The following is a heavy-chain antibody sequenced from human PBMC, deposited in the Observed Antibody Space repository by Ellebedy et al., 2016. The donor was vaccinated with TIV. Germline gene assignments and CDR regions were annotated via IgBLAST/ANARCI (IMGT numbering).Heavy chain of an antibody. CDR1: GYSFNNYW. CDR2: IYPGDSET. J-gene: IGHJ4*02. V-gene: IGHV5-51*01. CDR3: ARRLATTEVYN. D-gene: IGHD1-1*01. Sequence: KVSXXGSGYSFNNYWIDWVRQTPAKGLEWMGVIYPGDSETRYSPSFQGQVIISVDKSISTAYLQWNSLKASDTAIYYCARRLATTEVYNWGQGTLVTVSS.